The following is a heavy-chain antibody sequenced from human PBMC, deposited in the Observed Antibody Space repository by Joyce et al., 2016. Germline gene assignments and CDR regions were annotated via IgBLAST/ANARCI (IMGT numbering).Heavy chain of an antibody. V-gene: IGHV3-30*04. Sequence: QEQLEESGGGVVQPGTSLRLSCTASGSIFSGYARNWVRQVPGKGLEWVAIISYDGPNKFYAHSVRGRFTISRDNYKNTLFLQMNSLTIEDAGVYYCARRSGIPAGRRPGAFDMWGQGTVVTVSS. J-gene: IGHJ3*02. D-gene: IGHD6-13*01. CDR2: ISYDGPNK. CDR3: ARRSGIPAGRRPGAFDM. CDR1: GSIFSGYA.